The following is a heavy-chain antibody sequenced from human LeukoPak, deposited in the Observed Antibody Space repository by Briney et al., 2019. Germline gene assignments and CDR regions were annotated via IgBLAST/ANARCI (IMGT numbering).Heavy chain of an antibody. CDR2: IKQDGSEK. D-gene: IGHD3-10*01. Sequence: GGSLRLSCAASGFTFSSYWMSWVRQAPGKGLEWVANIKQDGSEKYYVDSVKGRFTISRDNAKNSLYLQMNSLRAEDTAVYYCARDRGHPQYYFDYWGQGTLVTVSS. V-gene: IGHV3-7*03. CDR1: GFTFSSYW. CDR3: ARDRGHPQYYFDY. J-gene: IGHJ4*02.